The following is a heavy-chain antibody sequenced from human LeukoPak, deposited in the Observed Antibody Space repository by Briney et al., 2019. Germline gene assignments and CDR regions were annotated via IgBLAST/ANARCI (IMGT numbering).Heavy chain of an antibody. CDR2: IYYSGST. CDR1: GYSISSGYY. V-gene: IGHV4-38-2*02. J-gene: IGHJ4*02. Sequence: RPSETLSLTCTVSGYSISSGYYWGWIRQPPGKGLEWIGSIYYSGSTYYNPSLKSRVTISVDTSKNQFSLKLSSVTAADTAVYYCATENKEMATIDYWGQGTLVTVSS. D-gene: IGHD5-24*01. CDR3: ATENKEMATIDY.